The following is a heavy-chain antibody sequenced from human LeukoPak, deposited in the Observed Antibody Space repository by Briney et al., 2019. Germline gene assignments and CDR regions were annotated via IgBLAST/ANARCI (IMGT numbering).Heavy chain of an antibody. D-gene: IGHD5-24*01. V-gene: IGHV3-21*06. CDR2: ISSSSSHT. CDR3: ASPEMASIRDNWFDP. J-gene: IGHJ5*02. Sequence: GGSLRLSCAASGLTFSSYSMNWVRQAPGKGLEWVSSISSSSSHTYYADSVKGRFTISRDNAKNSLYLQMNSLRAEDTAVYYCASPEMASIRDNWFDPWGQGTLVTVSS. CDR1: GLTFSSYS.